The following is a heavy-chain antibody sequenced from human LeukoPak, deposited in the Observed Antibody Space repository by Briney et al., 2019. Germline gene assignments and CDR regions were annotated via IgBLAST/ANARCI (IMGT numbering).Heavy chain of an antibody. Sequence: PSETLSLTCTVSGGSTGSDYWSWVRQPPGKGLEWIAYVYYSGGASYNPSLKSRVAISIDTSKHQFSLNLRSVTAADTAVYYCATLPYGDLFPSGQGTLVTVSS. D-gene: IGHD4-17*01. CDR3: ATLPYGDLFP. CDR2: VYYSGGA. J-gene: IGHJ5*02. CDR1: GGSTGSDY. V-gene: IGHV4-59*08.